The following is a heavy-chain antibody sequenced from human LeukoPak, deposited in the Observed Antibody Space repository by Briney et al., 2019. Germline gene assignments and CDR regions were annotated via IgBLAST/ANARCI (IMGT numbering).Heavy chain of an antibody. CDR3: ARGWYSSSSADY. D-gene: IGHD6-6*01. CDR2: ISSSSSYI. J-gene: IGHJ4*02. CDR1: GFTFSSYS. V-gene: IGHV3-21*01. Sequence: GGSLRLSCAASGFTFSSYSMDWVRQAPGKGLEWVSSISSSSSYIYYADSVKGRFTISRDNAKNSLYLQMNSLRAEDTAVYYCARGWYSSSSADYWGQGTLVTVSS.